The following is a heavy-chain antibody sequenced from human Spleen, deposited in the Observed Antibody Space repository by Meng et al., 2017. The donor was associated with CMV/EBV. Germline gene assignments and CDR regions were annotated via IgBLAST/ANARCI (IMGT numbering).Heavy chain of an antibody. CDR3: ARELRNSNYKYYFDY. V-gene: IGHV3-66*02. J-gene: IGHJ4*02. CDR1: EIAVSSHY. CDR2: IYSGGST. Sequence: GESLKISCAASEIAVSSHYMSWVRQAPGKGLEWVSVIYSGGSTYYADSVKGRFTISRDNSKNTLYLQMNSLRAEDTAVYYCARELRNSNYKYYFDYWGQGTLVTVSS. D-gene: IGHD4-11*01.